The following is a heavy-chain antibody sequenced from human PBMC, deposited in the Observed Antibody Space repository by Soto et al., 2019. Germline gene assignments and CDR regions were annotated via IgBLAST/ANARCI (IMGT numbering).Heavy chain of an antibody. V-gene: IGHV3-23*01. CDR3: VKDGSSGWPYFYDMDV. D-gene: IGHD6-19*01. CDR1: GFTFSSYA. J-gene: IGHJ6*02. CDR2: ISGSGGST. Sequence: PGGSLRLSCAASGFTFSSYAMSWVRQAPGKGLEWVSAISGSGGSTYYADSVKGRFTISRDNSKNTLYLQMSSLRAEDTAVYYCVKDGSSGWPYFYDMDVWGQGTTVTVS.